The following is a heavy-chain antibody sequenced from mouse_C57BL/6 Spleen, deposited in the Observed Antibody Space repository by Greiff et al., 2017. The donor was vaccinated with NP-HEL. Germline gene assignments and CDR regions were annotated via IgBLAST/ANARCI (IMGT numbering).Heavy chain of an antibody. D-gene: IGHD3-2*02. CDR3: ARQLRTPGAMDY. CDR2: IYPGSGST. Sequence: QVQLKQSGAELVKPGASVKMSCKASGYTFTSYWITWVKQRPGQGLEWIGDIYPGSGSTNYNEKFKSKATLTVDTSSSTAYMQLSSLTSEDSAVYYCARQLRTPGAMDYWGQGTSVTVSS. J-gene: IGHJ4*01. CDR1: GYTFTSYW. V-gene: IGHV1-55*01.